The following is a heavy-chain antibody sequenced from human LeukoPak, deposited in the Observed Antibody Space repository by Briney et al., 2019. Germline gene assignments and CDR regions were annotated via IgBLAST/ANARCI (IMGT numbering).Heavy chain of an antibody. CDR1: GFTFSTYA. J-gene: IGHJ3*02. D-gene: IGHD3-22*01. Sequence: GSLRLSCAASGFTFSTYAMSWIRQPPGKGLEWIGEINHSGSTNYNPSLKSRVTISVDTSKNQFSLKLSSVTAADTAVYYCARVKGYYDSRDAFDIWGQGTMVTVSS. CDR2: INHSGST. CDR3: ARVKGYYDSRDAFDI. V-gene: IGHV4-34*01.